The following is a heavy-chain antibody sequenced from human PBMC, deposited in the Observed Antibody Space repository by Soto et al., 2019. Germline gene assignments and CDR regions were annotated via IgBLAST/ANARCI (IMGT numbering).Heavy chain of an antibody. CDR1: GGSISSTNW. CDR3: ARRHASATDY. Sequence: SETLSLTCAVSGGSISSTNWWNWVRQPPGKGLEWIGEIDHSGSTNYNPSLKSRVTMSVDKPKNQFSLKLSSVTAADTAVYYCARRHASATDYWGQGTLVTVAS. CDR2: IDHSGST. J-gene: IGHJ4*02. V-gene: IGHV4-4*02.